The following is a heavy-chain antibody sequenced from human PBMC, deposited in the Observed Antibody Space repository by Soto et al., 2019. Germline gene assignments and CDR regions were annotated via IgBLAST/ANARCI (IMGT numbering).Heavy chain of an antibody. CDR2: VNPSGGST. CDR1: GYLFTACS. Sequence: ALKVSCKASGYLFTACSMHWVRLAPGQGLEWMGVVNPSGGSTKYAQNFQGRVTMTRDTSTTTIYMELSSLRSDDTAIYYCAXEENCSGGTCYSEYFHRWGQGTLVTVSS. CDR3: AXEENCSGGTCYSEYFHR. V-gene: IGHV1-46*01. J-gene: IGHJ1*01. D-gene: IGHD2-15*01.